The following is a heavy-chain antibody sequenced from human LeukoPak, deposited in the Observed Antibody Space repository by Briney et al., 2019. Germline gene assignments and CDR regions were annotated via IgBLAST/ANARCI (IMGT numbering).Heavy chain of an antibody. J-gene: IGHJ4*02. CDR1: GGSFSGYY. CDR2: INHSGST. V-gene: IGHV4-34*01. D-gene: IGHD2-15*01. CDR3: AREDIVVVVAAENYFDY. Sequence: PSETLSLTCAVYGGSFSGYYWSWIRQPPGKGLEWIGEINHSGSTNYNPSLKSRVTISVDTSKNQFSLKLSSVTAADTAVYYCAREDIVVVVAAENYFDYWGQGTLVTVSS.